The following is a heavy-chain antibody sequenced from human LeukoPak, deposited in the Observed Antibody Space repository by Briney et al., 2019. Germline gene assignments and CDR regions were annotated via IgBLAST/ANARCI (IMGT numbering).Heavy chain of an antibody. D-gene: IGHD2-2*02. CDR3: ARGMSQLLYTVSFDY. V-gene: IGHV1-69*04. CDR2: IIPIFGIA. CDR1: GGTFSSYA. Sequence: ASVKVSCKASGGTFSSYAISWVRQAPGQGLEWMGRIIPIFGIANYAQKFQGRVTITADKSTSTAYMELSSLRSEDTAVYYCARGMSQLLYTVSFDYWGQGTLVTVSS. J-gene: IGHJ4*02.